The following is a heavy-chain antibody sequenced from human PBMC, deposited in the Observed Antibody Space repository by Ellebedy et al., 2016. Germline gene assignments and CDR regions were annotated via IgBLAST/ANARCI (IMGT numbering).Heavy chain of an antibody. V-gene: IGHV1-3*01. CDR2: VYAGNGDT. CDR3: ARDLFRSGTHYSNWFDP. Sequence: ASVKVSCKASGYTFTDFAIHWMRQAPGQRLEWMGWVYAGNGDTKFSQNFQGRVTITRDTSASTAYMELSSLRSEDTAVYYCARDLFRSGTHYSNWFDPWGQGTQVTVSS. D-gene: IGHD1-26*01. CDR1: GYTFTDFA. J-gene: IGHJ5*02.